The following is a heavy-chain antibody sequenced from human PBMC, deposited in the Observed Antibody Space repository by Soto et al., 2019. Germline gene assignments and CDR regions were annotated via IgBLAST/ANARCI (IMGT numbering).Heavy chain of an antibody. CDR2: IYYSGST. CDR1: GGSISSGGYY. D-gene: IGHD4-17*01. CDR3: ARDREGDYGAGYFDY. Sequence: SETLSLTCTVSGGSISSGGYYWSWIRQHPGKGLEWIGYIYYSGSTYYNPSLKSRVTISVDTSKNQFSLKLSSVTAADTAVYYCARDREGDYGAGYFDYWGQGTLVTVSS. J-gene: IGHJ4*02. V-gene: IGHV4-31*03.